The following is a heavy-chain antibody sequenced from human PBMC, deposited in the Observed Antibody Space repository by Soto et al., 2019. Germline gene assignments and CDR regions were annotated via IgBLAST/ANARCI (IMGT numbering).Heavy chain of an antibody. CDR3: ARYYDFWSSYWRPHYSMDV. Sequence: SETLSLTCTVSGGSISSYYWSWIRQPPGKGLEWIGYIYYSGSTNYNPSLKSRVTISVDTSKNQFSLKLSSVTAADTAVYYCARYYDFWSSYWRPHYSMDVWGQGTTVTVSS. J-gene: IGHJ6*02. CDR1: GGSISSYY. CDR2: IYYSGST. D-gene: IGHD3-3*01. V-gene: IGHV4-59*01.